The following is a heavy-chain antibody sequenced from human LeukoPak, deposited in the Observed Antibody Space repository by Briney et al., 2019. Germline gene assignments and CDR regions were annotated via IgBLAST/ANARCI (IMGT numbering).Heavy chain of an antibody. CDR2: ISGSGGST. CDR3: AKSARYCSGGSCYGFDY. J-gene: IGHJ4*02. CDR1: GVTLSTYA. V-gene: IGHV3-23*01. D-gene: IGHD2-15*01. Sequence: GGSLRLSCAASGVTLSTYAMSWVRQAPGKGLERVSAISGSGGSTYYADSVKGRFTISRDNSKNTLYLQMNSLRAEDTAVYYCAKSARYCSGGSCYGFDYWGQGTLVTVSS.